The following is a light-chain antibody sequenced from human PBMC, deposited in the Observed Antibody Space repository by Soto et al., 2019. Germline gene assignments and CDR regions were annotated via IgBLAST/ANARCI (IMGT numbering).Light chain of an antibody. V-gene: IGLV2-14*01. CDR3: TSYRTTTTLLYV. CDR1: SRDIGGYNF. CDR2: EVS. Sequence: QSVLPQPASLSGSPGQSITISCTGTSRDIGGYNFVSWYQHHPGRAPKLMIYEVSNRPSGVSNRFSGSKSGDTASLTISGLHADDEADYYCTSYRTTTTLLYVVGTGTKVTVL. J-gene: IGLJ1*01.